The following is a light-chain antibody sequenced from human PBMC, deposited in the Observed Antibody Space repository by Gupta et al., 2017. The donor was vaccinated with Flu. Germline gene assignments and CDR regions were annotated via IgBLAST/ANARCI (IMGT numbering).Light chain of an antibody. CDR3: QHYHSYPRT. J-gene: IGKJ4*02. CDR1: QSISSW. V-gene: IGKV1-5*03. CDR2: GAS. Sequence: DIQMTQSPSTLSAFVGDRVTITCRASQSISSWLAWYQEKPGTAPKLLIYGASSLEGGVPSRFSGSGSGTEFTLNISSLQPDDFATYYCQHYHSYPRTFGGGTKVEIK.